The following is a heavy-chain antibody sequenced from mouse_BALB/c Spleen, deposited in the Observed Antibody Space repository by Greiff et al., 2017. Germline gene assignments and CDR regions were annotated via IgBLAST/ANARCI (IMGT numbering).Heavy chain of an antibody. V-gene: IGHV1S22*01. Sequence: LQHPGSELVRPGASVKLSCKASGYTFTSYWMHWVKQRPGQGLEWIGNIYPGSGSTNYDEKFKSKATLTVDTSSSTAYMQLSSLTSEDSAVYYCTRGRDYWGQGTTLTVSS. CDR1: GYTFTSYW. J-gene: IGHJ2*01. CDR3: TRGRDY. CDR2: IYPGSGST.